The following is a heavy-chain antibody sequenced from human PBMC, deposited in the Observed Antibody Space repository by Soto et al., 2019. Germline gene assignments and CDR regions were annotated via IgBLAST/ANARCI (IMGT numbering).Heavy chain of an antibody. CDR1: GDSISTDY. D-gene: IGHD7-27*01. CDR3: AKNWNWGSLVH. V-gene: IGHV4-59*08. CDR2: IYYGGST. Sequence: QVHLQESGPGLVKPSETLSLTCTVSGDSISTDYWSWIRQSPGKGLEWIGFIYYGGSTNYNPSLKIRVPISVDTPKNQFAQKLSSVTAADTAVYYCAKNWNWGSLVHWGQGTLVTVSS. J-gene: IGHJ4*02.